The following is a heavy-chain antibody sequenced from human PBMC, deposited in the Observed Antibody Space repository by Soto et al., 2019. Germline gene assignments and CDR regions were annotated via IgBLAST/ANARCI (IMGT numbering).Heavy chain of an antibody. CDR1: GFTFSNAW. CDR2: IKPDGSEK. CDR3: ARGDYYDSSGPFSDAFDI. Sequence: PGGSLRLSCAASGFTFSNAWMSWVRQAPGKGLEWVANIKPDGSEKWYVDSVKGRFTISRDNAKNSLYLQMNSLRAEDTAVYYCARGDYYDSSGPFSDAFDIWGQGTMVTVSS. V-gene: IGHV3-7*04. D-gene: IGHD3-22*01. J-gene: IGHJ3*02.